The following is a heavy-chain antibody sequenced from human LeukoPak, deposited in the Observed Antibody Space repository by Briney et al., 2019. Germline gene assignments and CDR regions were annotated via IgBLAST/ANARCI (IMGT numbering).Heavy chain of an antibody. J-gene: IGHJ4*02. V-gene: IGHV4-38-2*02. CDR3: ARDRTMIVSPFPY. Sequence: SETLSLTCTVSGYSISSGYYWGWIRQPPGKGLEWIGSIYHSGSTYYNPSLKSRVTISVDTSKNQFSLKLSSVTAADAAVYYCARDRTMIVSPFPYWAQGPLLSVSS. CDR2: IYHSGST. CDR1: GYSISSGYY. D-gene: IGHD3-22*01.